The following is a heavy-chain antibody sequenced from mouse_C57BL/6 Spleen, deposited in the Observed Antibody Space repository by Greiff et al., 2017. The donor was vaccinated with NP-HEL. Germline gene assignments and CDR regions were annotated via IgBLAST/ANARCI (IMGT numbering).Heavy chain of an antibody. CDR2: INPSNGGT. J-gene: IGHJ4*01. CDR1: GYTFTSYW. D-gene: IGHD1-1*01. CDR3: ARGDYGSSPYYYAMDY. Sequence: QVHVKQPGTELVKPGASVKLSCKASGYTFTSYWMHWVKQRPGQGLEWIGNINPSNGGTNYNEKFKSKATLTVDKSSSTAYMQLSSLTSEDSAVYYCARGDYGSSPYYYAMDYWGQGTSVTVSS. V-gene: IGHV1-53*01.